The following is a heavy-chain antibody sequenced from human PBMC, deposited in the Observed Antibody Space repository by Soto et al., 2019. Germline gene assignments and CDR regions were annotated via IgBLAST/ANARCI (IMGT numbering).Heavy chain of an antibody. V-gene: IGHV3-30*03. Sequence: GGSLRLSCAASRFTFSNYCMQWVRQAPGKGLEWVAVISHDGTVKYYADSVKGRFTISRDNFQNTLDLQMDSLRAENTAVYYCAIWRDQRISWVFDSWGQGTLVTVSS. D-gene: IGHD1-1*01. CDR3: AIWRDQRISWVFDS. CDR1: RFTFSNYC. CDR2: ISHDGTVK. J-gene: IGHJ4*02.